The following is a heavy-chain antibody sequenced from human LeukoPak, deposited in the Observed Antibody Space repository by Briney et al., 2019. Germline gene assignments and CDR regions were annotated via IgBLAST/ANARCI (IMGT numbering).Heavy chain of an antibody. D-gene: IGHD3-10*01. CDR1: GFTFDDYA. CDR2: ISWNSGSI. Sequence: PGRSLRLSCAASGFTFDDYAMHWVRQAPGKGLEWVSGISWNSGSIGYADSVKGRFTISRDNAKNSLYLQMNSLRAEDTALYYCAKPHGSGSYYNGYFDYWGQGTLVTVSS. V-gene: IGHV3-9*01. CDR3: AKPHGSGSYYNGYFDY. J-gene: IGHJ4*02.